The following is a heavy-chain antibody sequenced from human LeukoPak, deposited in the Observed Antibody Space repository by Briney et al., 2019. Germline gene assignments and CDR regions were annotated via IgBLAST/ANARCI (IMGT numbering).Heavy chain of an antibody. Sequence: GGSLRLSCAASGFTFSGSAMHWVRQASGKGLEWVGRIRSKANSYATAYAASVKGRFTISRDDSKNTAYLQMNSLKTEDTAVYYCTSLGTVTTPTLGYWGQGTLVTVSS. CDR3: TSLGTVTTPTLGY. CDR1: GFTFSGSA. CDR2: IRSKANSYAT. V-gene: IGHV3-73*01. J-gene: IGHJ4*02. D-gene: IGHD4-17*01.